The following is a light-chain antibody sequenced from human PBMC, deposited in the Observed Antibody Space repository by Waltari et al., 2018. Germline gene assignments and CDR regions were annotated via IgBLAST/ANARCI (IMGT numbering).Light chain of an antibody. Sequence: FMLTQPPSVSGSPGKTVTISCTRSSGDIARNHVQRYQLHPGSSPTTVIYEDDQRPSGVPDRFSGSIDSASNSASLTISELRTEDEGDYFCQSFDTGNPVIFGGGTKLTVL. J-gene: IGLJ2*01. CDR3: QSFDTGNPVI. CDR1: SGDIARNH. V-gene: IGLV6-57*01. CDR2: EDD.